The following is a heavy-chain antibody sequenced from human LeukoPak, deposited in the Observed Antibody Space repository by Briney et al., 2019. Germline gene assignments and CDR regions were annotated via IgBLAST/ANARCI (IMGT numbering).Heavy chain of an antibody. J-gene: IGHJ4*02. CDR3: AKAHVVVVAACDY. D-gene: IGHD2-15*01. V-gene: IGHV3-30*02. CDR1: GFTFSSYG. CDR2: IRYDGSNK. Sequence: PGGSLRLSCAASGFTFSSYGMHWVRQAPGKGLEWVAFIRYDGSNKYYADSVKGRFTISRDDSKNTLYLQMNSLRAEDTAVYYCAKAHVVVVAACDYWGQGTLVTVSS.